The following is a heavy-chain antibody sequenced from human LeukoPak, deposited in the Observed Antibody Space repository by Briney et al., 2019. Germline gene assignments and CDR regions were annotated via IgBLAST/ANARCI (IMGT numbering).Heavy chain of an antibody. V-gene: IGHV4-39*01. J-gene: IGHJ4*02. CDR2: IYYSGST. Sequence: SETLSLTCTVSGGSISSSYYYWGWIRQPPGKGLEWIGSIYYSGSTYYNPSLKSRVTISVDTSKNQFSLKLSSVTAADTAVCYCARLTVVTRQIDYWGQGTLVTVSS. CDR3: ARLTVVTRQIDY. D-gene: IGHD4-23*01. CDR1: GGSISSSYYY.